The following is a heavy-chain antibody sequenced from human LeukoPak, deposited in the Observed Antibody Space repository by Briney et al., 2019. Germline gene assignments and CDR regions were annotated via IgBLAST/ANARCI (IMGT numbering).Heavy chain of an antibody. Sequence: GGSLRLSCAASGFTFSSYAMIWVRQAPGKGLEWVAVISYDGSNKYYADSVKGRFTISRDNSKNTLYLQMNSLRAEDTAVYYCARDAGLDSSSSYMDVWGKGTTVTVSS. CDR1: GFTFSSYA. CDR2: ISYDGSNK. D-gene: IGHD6-6*01. CDR3: ARDAGLDSSSSYMDV. J-gene: IGHJ6*03. V-gene: IGHV3-30-3*01.